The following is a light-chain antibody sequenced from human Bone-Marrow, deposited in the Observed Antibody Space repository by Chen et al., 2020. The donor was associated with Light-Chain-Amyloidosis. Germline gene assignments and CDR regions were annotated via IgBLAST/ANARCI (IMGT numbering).Light chain of an antibody. CDR2: EGS. Sequence: QSALTQPASVSGSPGRSITISCSGTIIGPFNLVSWYQQNPGNAPKLIIYEGSRRPSEVSDRFAGSTSGNTAALTISGRQTEDEADYYCCSYGGDSTFGFGGGTKLTGL. CDR1: IIGPFNL. V-gene: IGLV2-23*03. J-gene: IGLJ2*01. CDR3: CSYGGDSTFG.